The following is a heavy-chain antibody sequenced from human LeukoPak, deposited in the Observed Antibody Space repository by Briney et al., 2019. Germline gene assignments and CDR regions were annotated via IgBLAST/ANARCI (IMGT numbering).Heavy chain of an antibody. J-gene: IGHJ6*02. V-gene: IGHV4-59*01. D-gene: IGHD1-7*01. CDR3: AREGTSYSYYGMDV. CDR1: GGSISFYH. Sequence: SETLSLTCTVSGGSISFYHWSWIRQSPVKGLEWIGYIYYNGRTNYNPSLKSRITISLDTSKNQFSLRLNSVTAADTALYYCAREGTSYSYYGMDVWGLGTTVTVSS. CDR2: IYYNGRT.